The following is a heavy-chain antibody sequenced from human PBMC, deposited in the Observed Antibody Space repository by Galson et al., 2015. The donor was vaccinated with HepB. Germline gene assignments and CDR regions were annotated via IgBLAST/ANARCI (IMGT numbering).Heavy chain of an antibody. CDR3: ATVGSIVVVPAAISSYHGMDV. CDR1: GYTLTELS. D-gene: IGHD2-2*02. CDR2: FDPEDGET. J-gene: IGHJ6*02. V-gene: IGHV1-24*01. Sequence: SVKVSCKVSGYTLTELSMHWVRQAPGKGLEWMGGFDPEDGETIYAQKFQGRVTMTEDTSTDTAYMELSSLRSEDTAVYYCATVGSIVVVPAAISSYHGMDVWGQGTTVTVSS.